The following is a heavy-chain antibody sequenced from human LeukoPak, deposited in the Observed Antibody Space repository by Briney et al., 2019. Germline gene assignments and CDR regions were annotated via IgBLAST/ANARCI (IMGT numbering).Heavy chain of an antibody. CDR1: GLTFSNSG. D-gene: IGHD4-17*01. J-gene: IGHJ4*02. CDR3: ARDKGVRFLDY. V-gene: IGHV3-33*01. CDR2: IWSDGGNK. Sequence: LTFGSSGLTFSNSGMHWVRQAPGKGLEWVAMIWSDGGNKYYADSVKGRFTISRDNSKNTLYLQMNSLRAEDTAAYYCARDKGVRFLDYWGQGTLVTVSS.